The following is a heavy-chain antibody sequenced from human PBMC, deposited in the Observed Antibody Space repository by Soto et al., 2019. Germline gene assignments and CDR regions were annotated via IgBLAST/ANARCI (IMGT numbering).Heavy chain of an antibody. D-gene: IGHD6-13*01. CDR2: ISGSGGST. V-gene: IGHV3-23*01. CDR1: GFTFSSYA. J-gene: IGHJ4*02. Sequence: VQLLESGGGLVQPGGSLRLSCAASGFTFSSYAMSWVRQAPGKGLEWVSAISGSGGSTYYADSVKGRFTISRDNSKNTLYLQMNSLRAEDTAVYYCAKVGGIGIAAAGPFDYWGQGTLVTVSS. CDR3: AKVGGIGIAAAGPFDY.